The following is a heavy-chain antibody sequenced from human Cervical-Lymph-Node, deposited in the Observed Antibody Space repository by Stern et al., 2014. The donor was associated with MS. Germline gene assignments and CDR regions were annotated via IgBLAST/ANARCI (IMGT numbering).Heavy chain of an antibody. CDR2: IWYDVRNP. Sequence: VQLVQSGGGVVQPGRSLRLSCAASGFSFSRYAMHWVRQAPGKGLEWVALIWYDVRNPYYAVSVTGRFTISRDNFKNALYLQMNNLRAEDTAVYXCASAXSSSHYYFDYWGQGTLVTVSS. J-gene: IGHJ4*02. CDR3: ASAXSSSHYYFDY. CDR1: GFSFSRYA. D-gene: IGHD6-13*01. V-gene: IGHV3-33*01.